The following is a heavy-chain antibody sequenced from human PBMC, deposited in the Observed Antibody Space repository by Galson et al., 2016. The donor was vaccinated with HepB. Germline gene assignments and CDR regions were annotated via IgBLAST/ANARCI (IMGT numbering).Heavy chain of an antibody. V-gene: IGHV1-18*01. CDR1: GYTFTRYG. J-gene: IGHJ6*02. CDR2: ISAFNANT. CDR3: ARDPQYYGVDV. Sequence: SVKVSCKASGYTFTRYGISWVRQAPGQGLEWMAWISAFNANTNYAQKLQGRVTMTTDTSTSTAYMELRSLRSDDTAVYYCARDPQYYGVDVWGQGTTVTVSS.